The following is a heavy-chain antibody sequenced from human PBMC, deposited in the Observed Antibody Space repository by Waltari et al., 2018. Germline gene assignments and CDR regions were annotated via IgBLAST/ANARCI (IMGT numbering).Heavy chain of an antibody. Sequence: EVQLLESGGGLVQPGGSLRLSCAASGFTFSSYAMSWVRQAPGKGREWVSAISGSGGSTYYADPVKCRFTISRDNSKNTLYLQMNSLRAEDTAVYYCPRFGIAAAGNHYYYYGMDVWGQGTTVTVSS. D-gene: IGHD6-13*01. CDR3: PRFGIAAAGNHYYYYGMDV. J-gene: IGHJ6*02. V-gene: IGHV3-23*01. CDR1: GFTFSSYA. CDR2: ISGSGGST.